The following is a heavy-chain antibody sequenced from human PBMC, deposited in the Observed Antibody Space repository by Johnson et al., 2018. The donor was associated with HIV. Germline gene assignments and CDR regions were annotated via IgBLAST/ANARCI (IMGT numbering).Heavy chain of an antibody. CDR2: MWYDGSNR. CDR1: GFTFSTYG. V-gene: IGHV3-33*06. CDR3: AKDQGLTTGTTRGAFDI. D-gene: IGHD1-1*01. Sequence: QVQLVESGGGVVQPGRSLRLSCAASGFTFSTYGMHWVRQAPGKGLEWVAVMWYDGSNRYYADSVKGRFTISRDNSKNTLYLQMNSLRAEDTAVYYCAKDQGLTTGTTRGAFDIWGQGTMVTVSS. J-gene: IGHJ3*02.